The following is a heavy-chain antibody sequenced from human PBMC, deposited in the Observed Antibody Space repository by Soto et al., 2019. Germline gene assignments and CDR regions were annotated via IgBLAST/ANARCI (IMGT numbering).Heavy chain of an antibody. CDR2: IRRKANSDTT. CDR3: AMLGGWSGGSSDMDV. V-gene: IGHV3-72*01. Sequence: EVQLVESGGGLVQPGGSLRLSCAASGLIFSDYHMDWVRQAPGRGLEWVGRIRRKANSDTTEYAASVKGRFTSSRDDSKNTLYWQMNSLKTEDTAEYYCAMLGGWSGGSSDMDVWGQGTTVTVSS. CDR1: GLIFSDYH. J-gene: IGHJ6*02. D-gene: IGHD6-19*01.